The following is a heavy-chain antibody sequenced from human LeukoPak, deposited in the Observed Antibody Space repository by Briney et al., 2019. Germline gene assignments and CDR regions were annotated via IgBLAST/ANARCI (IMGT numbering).Heavy chain of an antibody. Sequence: PGGALRLSCAVSGFTFTYYGMNWVRQAPGKGLEGVSYISSNSRTVEYADSVKGRFTISRDNANTCLYLQMNTLRAEDTAVYYCARGGAARPDYWGRGTLVTVP. CDR3: ARGGAARPDY. V-gene: IGHV3-48*01. CDR2: ISSNSRTV. CDR1: GFTFTYYG. J-gene: IGHJ4*02. D-gene: IGHD6-6*01.